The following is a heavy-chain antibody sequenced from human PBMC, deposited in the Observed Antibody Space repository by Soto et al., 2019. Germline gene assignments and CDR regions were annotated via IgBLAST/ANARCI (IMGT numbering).Heavy chain of an antibody. D-gene: IGHD6-19*01. V-gene: IGHV3-11*01. CDR2: ISDSGNII. CDR3: ARRTRGAGWFDP. CDR1: GFTFSDHY. Sequence: QVQLVESGGGLVKPGGSLRLSCAASGFTFSDHYMTWIRQAPGRGLEWVAYISDSGNIIYYADSVQGRFTVSRDNAKNSLYLQMNSLSAEDTAVYYCARRTRGAGWFDPWGQGTLVTVSS. J-gene: IGHJ5*02.